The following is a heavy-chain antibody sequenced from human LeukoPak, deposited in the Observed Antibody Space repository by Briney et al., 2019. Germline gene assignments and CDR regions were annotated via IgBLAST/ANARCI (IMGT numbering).Heavy chain of an antibody. V-gene: IGHV5-51*01. J-gene: IGHJ4*02. Sequence: GESLKTSCKGSGYNFTSYWIGWVRQMPGKGLEWMGIIYPGDSDTRYSPSFQGQVTMSADKSISTAYLQWSSLKASDTAMYYCARRGSGSYYRDFFDYWGQGTLATVSS. CDR3: ARRGSGSYYRDFFDY. CDR1: GYNFTSYW. D-gene: IGHD3-10*01. CDR2: IYPGDSDT.